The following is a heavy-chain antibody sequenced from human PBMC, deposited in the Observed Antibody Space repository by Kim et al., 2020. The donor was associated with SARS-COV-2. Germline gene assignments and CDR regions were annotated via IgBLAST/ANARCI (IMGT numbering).Heavy chain of an antibody. CDR2: INHSGST. Sequence: SETLSLTCAVYGGSFSGYYWSWIRQPPGKGLEWIGEINHSGSTNYNPSLKSRVTISVDTSKNQFSLKLSSVTAADTAVYYCARGSELRPVDYWGQGTLVTVSS. V-gene: IGHV4-34*01. CDR1: GGSFSGYY. CDR3: ARGSELRPVDY. J-gene: IGHJ4*02. D-gene: IGHD1-26*01.